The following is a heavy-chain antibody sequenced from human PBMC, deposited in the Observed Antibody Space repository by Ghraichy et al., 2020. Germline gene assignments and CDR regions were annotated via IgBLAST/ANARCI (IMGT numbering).Heavy chain of an antibody. CDR1: GFTFSSYW. CDR3: ARDHPYCGGDCGPGDAFDI. V-gene: IGHV3-7*01. Sequence: RGSLRLSCAASGFTFSSYWMSWVRQAPGKGLEWVANIKQDRSEKYYVDSVKGRFTISRDNAKNSLYLQMNSLRAEDTAVYYCARDHPYCGGDCGPGDAFDIWGQGTMVTVSS. CDR2: IKQDRSEK. J-gene: IGHJ3*02. D-gene: IGHD2-21*02.